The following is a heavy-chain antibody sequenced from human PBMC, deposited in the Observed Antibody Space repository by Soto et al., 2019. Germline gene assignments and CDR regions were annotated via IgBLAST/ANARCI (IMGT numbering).Heavy chain of an antibody. D-gene: IGHD6-19*01. CDR1: GGSISGSY. CDR3: ARSVAVPGAHIDY. J-gene: IGHJ4*02. Sequence: SETLSLTCSVSGGSISGSYWSWIRQSPGKGLEWLGYVYYTGSTNYSPSLRSRVSISVDTSKNEFSLRLSSETAADTAVYFCARSVAVPGAHIDYWGQGTQVTVSS. V-gene: IGHV4-59*01. CDR2: VYYTGST.